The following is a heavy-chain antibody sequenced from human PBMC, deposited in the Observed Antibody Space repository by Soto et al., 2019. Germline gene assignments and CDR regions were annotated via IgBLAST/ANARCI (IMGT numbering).Heavy chain of an antibody. CDR3: ARCPENIAAAGLNWFDP. CDR1: GGSISSGGYY. J-gene: IGHJ5*02. V-gene: IGHV4-31*03. D-gene: IGHD6-13*01. CDR2: IYYSGST. Sequence: SETLSLTCTVSGGSISSGGYYWSWIRQHPGKGLEWIGYIYYSGSTYYNPSLKSRVTISVDTSKNQFSLKLSSVTAADTAVYYCARCPENIAAAGLNWFDPWGQGTLVTVSS.